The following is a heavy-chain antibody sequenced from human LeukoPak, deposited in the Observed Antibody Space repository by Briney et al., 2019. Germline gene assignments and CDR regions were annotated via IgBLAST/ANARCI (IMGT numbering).Heavy chain of an antibody. CDR3: ARTRRILVSGSARNYYYRDV. CDR1: GFSLTSSGVC. V-gene: IGHV2-70*11. CDR2: MDWGGED. D-gene: IGHD3-10*01. Sequence: SGPTLVNPTQPLTLTCSFSGFSLTSSGVCGSWIRQPPGKAVDWLASMDWGGEDKYCTAMTPRITISKNSSKYQLVLTMTIIDPPDTATYYCARTRRILVSGSARNYYYRDVWGKGTTVTVSS. J-gene: IGHJ6*03.